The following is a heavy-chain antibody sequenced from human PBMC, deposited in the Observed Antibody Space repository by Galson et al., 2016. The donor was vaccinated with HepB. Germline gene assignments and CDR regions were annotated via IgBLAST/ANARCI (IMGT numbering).Heavy chain of an antibody. CDR2: ISSRTRTT. CDR1: GLNFSSYN. Sequence: SLRLSCAVSGLNFSSYNMNWVRQAPGKGLEWVSHISSRTRTTYYADSVKGRFTISRDNSNNTLYLQMNSLRADDTALYYCAKGKGRGTWHTYAFDIWGQGTMVTVSS. V-gene: IGHV3-48*01. D-gene: IGHD5-24*01. CDR3: AKGKGRGTWHTYAFDI. J-gene: IGHJ3*02.